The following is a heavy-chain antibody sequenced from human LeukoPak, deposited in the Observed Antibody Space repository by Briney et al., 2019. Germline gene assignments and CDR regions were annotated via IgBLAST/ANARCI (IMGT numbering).Heavy chain of an antibody. V-gene: IGHV4-59*12. CDR2: IYYSGSA. J-gene: IGHJ5*02. Sequence: SETLSLTCTVSGGSISSYYWSWIRQPPGKGLEWIGYIYYSGSANYNPSLKSRVTISVDTSKNQFSLKLSSVTAADTAVYYCARDFVSRLWFGDPNWFDPWGQGTLVTVSS. D-gene: IGHD3-10*01. CDR1: GGSISSYY. CDR3: ARDFVSRLWFGDPNWFDP.